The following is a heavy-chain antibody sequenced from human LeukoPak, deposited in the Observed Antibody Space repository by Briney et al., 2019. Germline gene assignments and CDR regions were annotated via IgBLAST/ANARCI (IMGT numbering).Heavy chain of an antibody. Sequence: PSQTLSLTCTVSGASIRSGDYYWSWIRQPPGKGLEWIGYIYDSGSTNYNPSLKSRVTISVDTSKNQFSLKLSSVTAADTAVYYCARQYYDYVWGSYRPTVFDYWGQGTLVTVSS. CDR1: GASIRSGDYY. CDR3: ARQYYDYVWGSYRPTVFDY. CDR2: IYDSGST. J-gene: IGHJ4*02. D-gene: IGHD3-16*02. V-gene: IGHV4-30-4*01.